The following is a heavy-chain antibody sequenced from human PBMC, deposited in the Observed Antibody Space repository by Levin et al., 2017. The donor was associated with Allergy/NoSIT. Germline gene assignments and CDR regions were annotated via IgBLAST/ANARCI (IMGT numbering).Heavy chain of an antibody. CDR2: ISYDGSNK. V-gene: IGHV3-30-3*01. D-gene: IGHD6-19*01. CDR3: ARGSGGWYEAPVHGY. CDR1: GFTFSSSA. J-gene: IGHJ4*02. Sequence: LSLTCAASGFTFSSSAMHWVRQAPGKGLEWVAVISYDGSNKSYADSVKGRFTISRDNSKNTLYLQMNSLRAEDTAVYYCARGSGGWYEAPVHGYWGQGTLVTVSS.